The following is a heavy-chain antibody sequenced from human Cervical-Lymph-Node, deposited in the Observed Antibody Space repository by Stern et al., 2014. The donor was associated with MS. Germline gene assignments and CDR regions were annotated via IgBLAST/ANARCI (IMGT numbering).Heavy chain of an antibody. CDR1: GASISSGSFY. J-gene: IGHJ5*02. Sequence: QLQLQESGPGLVKPSQTLSLTCAVSGASISSGSFYWTWIRQPAGQGLEWIGRIFTGGTTTYNPSLKSRVNISLDSAKTHVSLGLSSVTAADTAVYFCARETYSYVSGAYRVRSYFDRWGQGRQVAVSS. CDR3: ARETYSYVSGAYRVRSYFDR. D-gene: IGHD3-22*01. V-gene: IGHV4-61*02. CDR2: IFTGGTT.